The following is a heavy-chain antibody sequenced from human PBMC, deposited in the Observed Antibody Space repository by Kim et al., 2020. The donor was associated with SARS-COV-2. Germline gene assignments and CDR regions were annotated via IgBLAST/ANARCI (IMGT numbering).Heavy chain of an antibody. Sequence: ASVKVSCKASGYTFTSYYMHWVRQAPGQGLEWMGWINPNSGGTNYAQKFQGRVTMTRDTSTSTAYMELSRLRSDDTAVYYCARDDIEVGGTLYYFVYGGQGTLVTVS. V-gene: IGHV1-2*02. D-gene: IGHD6-13*01. J-gene: IGHJ4*02. CDR1: GYTFTSYY. CDR2: INPNSGGT. CDR3: ARDDIEVGGTLYYFVY.